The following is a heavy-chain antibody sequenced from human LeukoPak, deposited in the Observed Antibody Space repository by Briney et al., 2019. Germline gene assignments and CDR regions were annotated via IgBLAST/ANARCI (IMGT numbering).Heavy chain of an antibody. CDR3: AIGYFGGSELTYEAFDI. CDR2: ISSSSSYI. J-gene: IGHJ3*02. Sequence: GGSLRLSCAASGFTFSSYSMNWVRQAPGKGLEWVPSISSSSSYIYYADSVKGRFTISRDNAKNSLYLQMNSLRAEDTAVYYCAIGYFGGSELTYEAFDIWGQGTMVTVSS. CDR1: GFTFSSYS. V-gene: IGHV3-21*01. D-gene: IGHD3-10*01.